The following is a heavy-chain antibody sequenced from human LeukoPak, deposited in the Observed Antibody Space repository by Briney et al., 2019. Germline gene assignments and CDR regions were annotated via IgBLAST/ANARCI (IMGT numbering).Heavy chain of an antibody. J-gene: IGHJ6*02. CDR3: ARDPYSSTWSYGMDV. CDR2: IKQDGSEE. D-gene: IGHD6-6*01. V-gene: IGHV3-7*05. Sequence: PGGSLRLSCAASGFTVSNNYMSWVRQAPGKGLEWVANIKQDGSEEVYVDSVKGRFTISRDNAKNSLFLQMNTLRAEDTAVYYCARDPYSSTWSYGMDVWGQGTTVTVSS. CDR1: GFTVSNNY.